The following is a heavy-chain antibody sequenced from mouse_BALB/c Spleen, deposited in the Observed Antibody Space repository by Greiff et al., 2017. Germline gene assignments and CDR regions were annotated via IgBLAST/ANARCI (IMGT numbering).Heavy chain of an antibody. CDR1: GYTFTSYW. D-gene: IGHD2-1*01. V-gene: IGHV1-7*01. CDR3: ARGGNLDY. CDR2: INPSTGYT. J-gene: IGHJ4*01. Sequence: QVQLQQSGAELAKPGASVKMSCKASGYTFTSYWMHWVKQRPGQGLEWIGYINPSTGYTEYNQKFKDKATLTADKSSSTAYMQLSSLTSEDSAVYYCARGGNLDYWGQGTSVTVSS.